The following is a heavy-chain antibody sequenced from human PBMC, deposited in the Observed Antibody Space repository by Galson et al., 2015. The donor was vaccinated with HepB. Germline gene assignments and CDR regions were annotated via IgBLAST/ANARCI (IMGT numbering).Heavy chain of an antibody. CDR3: AREMAIAAPAAFDF. J-gene: IGHJ4*02. V-gene: IGHV3-23*01. CDR2: ITGKGDST. CDR1: GFAFDSHA. D-gene: IGHD6-25*01. Sequence: SLRLSCAASGFAFDSHAMSWVRQAPGRGLEWISGITGKGDSTFYADSVKGRFPVSKDNSSNMLYLQMNSLRAEDAGLYFCAREMAIAAPAAFDFWGQGTLVTVSS.